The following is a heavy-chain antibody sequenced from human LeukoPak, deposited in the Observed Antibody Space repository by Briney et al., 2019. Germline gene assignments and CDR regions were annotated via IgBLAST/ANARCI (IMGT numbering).Heavy chain of an antibody. D-gene: IGHD4-17*01. V-gene: IGHV3-21*01. CDR3: ARDYGEYVCLGY. CDR2: ISGGSNYI. Sequence: GGSMTLSGAASGFTFSTYTMNWVRQAPGKGLEWVSSISGGSNYIYYARSVKGRFTISRDNAKNSLFLQMNSLRAEDTAIYYCARDYGEYVCLGYWGQGTRFTVSS. J-gene: IGHJ4*02. CDR1: GFTFSTYT.